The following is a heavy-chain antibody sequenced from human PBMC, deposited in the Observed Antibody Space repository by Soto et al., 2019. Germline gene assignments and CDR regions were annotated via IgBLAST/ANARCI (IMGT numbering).Heavy chain of an antibody. CDR2: VYYTGIA. CDR1: GGSLTSYY. Sequence: SETLSLTCTVSGGSLTSYYWSWIRQPPGKGLEWIGFVYYTGIARYNPSLKSRVTISVDTSKNQFSLKLSSVTAADTAVFYCASLYPSYDFLTAPKFLAFDMGGKGKRATV. D-gene: IGHD3-9*01. V-gene: IGHV4-59*01. J-gene: IGHJ3*02. CDR3: ASLYPSYDFLTAPKFLAFDM.